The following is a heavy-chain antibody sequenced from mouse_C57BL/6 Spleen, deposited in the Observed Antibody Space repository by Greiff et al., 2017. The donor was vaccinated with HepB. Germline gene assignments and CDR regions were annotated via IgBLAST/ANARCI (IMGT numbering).Heavy chain of an antibody. CDR1: GYSFTSYY. Sequence: VQLQQSGPELVKPGASVKISCKASGYSFTSYYIHWVKQRPGQGLEWIGWIYPGSGNTKYNEKFKGKATLTADTSSSTAYMQLSSLTSEDSAVYYCARSPDGYPFAYWGQGTLVTVSA. V-gene: IGHV1-66*01. J-gene: IGHJ3*01. CDR3: ARSPDGYPFAY. D-gene: IGHD2-3*01. CDR2: IYPGSGNT.